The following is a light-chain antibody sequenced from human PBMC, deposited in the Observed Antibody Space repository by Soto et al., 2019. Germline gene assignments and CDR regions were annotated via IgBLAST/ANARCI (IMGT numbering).Light chain of an antibody. V-gene: IGKV3-11*01. Sequence: EIVLTQSPATLSLSPGERATLSCRASQSVRSYLAWYQQKIGQAPRLLIYDASNRATGIPARFSGSGSGTDFTLTISSLEPEDFAVYYCQQRSNWPLTFGVGTKVEIK. J-gene: IGKJ4*01. CDR1: QSVRSY. CDR3: QQRSNWPLT. CDR2: DAS.